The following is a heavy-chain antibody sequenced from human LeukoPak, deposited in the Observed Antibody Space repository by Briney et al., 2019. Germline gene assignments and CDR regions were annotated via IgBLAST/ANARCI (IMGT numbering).Heavy chain of an antibody. CDR3: ARDTIFGELSYGMDV. V-gene: IGHV4-59*01. D-gene: IGHD3-3*01. CDR2: IYYSGST. J-gene: IGHJ6*02. Sequence: TSETLSLTCTVSGGSISSYYWSWIRQPPGKGLEWLGYIYYSGSTNYNPSLKSRVTISVDTSKNQFSLKLSSVTAADTAVYYCARDTIFGELSYGMDVWGQGTTVTVSS. CDR1: GGSISSYY.